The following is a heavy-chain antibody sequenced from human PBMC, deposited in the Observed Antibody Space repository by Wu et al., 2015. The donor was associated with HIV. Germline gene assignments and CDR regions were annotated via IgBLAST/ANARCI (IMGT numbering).Heavy chain of an antibody. J-gene: IGHJ6*02. Sequence: QAQLVQLGAEVKKPGSSVKVTCKASGDGFTSYAVSWVRQAPGQGLEWMGGINPLFGTTKHAERFQDRVTFTTDESKSTAYMELSSLRSEDTAVYYCARNTDSVATSLYSLGVWGQGTTVTV. V-gene: IGHV1-69*05. D-gene: IGHD5-12*01. CDR3: ARNTDSVATSLYSLGV. CDR1: GDGFTSYA. CDR2: INPLFGTT.